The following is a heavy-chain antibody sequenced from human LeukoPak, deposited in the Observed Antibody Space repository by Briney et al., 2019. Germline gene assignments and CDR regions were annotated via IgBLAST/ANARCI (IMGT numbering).Heavy chain of an antibody. CDR3: ARGDVLLWFGEIDY. V-gene: IGHV1-2*02. CDR1: GFTFSSYG. CDR2: INPNSGGT. D-gene: IGHD3-10*01. J-gene: IGHJ4*02. Sequence: PGGSLRLSCAASGFTFSSYGMHWVRQAPGQGLEWMGWINPNSGGTNYAQKFQGRVTMTRDTSISTAYMELSRLRSDDTAVYYCARGDVLLWFGEIDYWGQGTLVTVSS.